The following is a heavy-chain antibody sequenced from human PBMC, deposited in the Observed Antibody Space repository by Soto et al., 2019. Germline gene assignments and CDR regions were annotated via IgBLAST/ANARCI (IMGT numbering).Heavy chain of an antibody. CDR3: AKATATGGGAFDI. D-gene: IGHD2-8*02. CDR1: GFICSSYD. V-gene: IGHV3-23*01. J-gene: IGHJ3*02. CDR2: ILVDGRT. Sequence: LRLSCAASGFICSSYDMSWVRQAPGKGLEWVSTILVDGRTFYVDSVKGRFTISRDTSQNTVYLQMNSLTAGDTALYYCAKATATGGGAFDICGQGTMVTVSS.